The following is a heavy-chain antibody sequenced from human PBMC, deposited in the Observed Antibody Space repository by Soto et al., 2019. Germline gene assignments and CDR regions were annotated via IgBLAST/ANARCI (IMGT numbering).Heavy chain of an antibody. CDR1: GYTFTSYA. D-gene: IGHD3-22*01. J-gene: IGHJ5*02. Sequence: QVQLVQSGAEVKKPGASVKVSCKASGYTFTSYAMHWVRQAPGQRLEWMGWINAGNGNTKYSQKFQGRVTITRDTSASTAYMELSSLRSEDTAVYYCAAQAGWLYFSGYDPWGQGTLVTVSS. V-gene: IGHV1-3*01. CDR2: INAGNGNT. CDR3: AAQAGWLYFSGYDP.